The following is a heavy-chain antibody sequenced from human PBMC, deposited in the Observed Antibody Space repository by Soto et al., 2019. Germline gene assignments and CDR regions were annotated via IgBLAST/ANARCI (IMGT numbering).Heavy chain of an antibody. Sequence: GGSLRLSCAASGFTFTRYSMNWVRQAPGKGLEWVSSISSTTNYIYYGDSMKGRFTISRDNAKNSLYLEMNSLRSDDTAVYYCARGGFLRYFDWQNGLVDAFDIWGQGTMVTVSS. D-gene: IGHD3-9*01. CDR1: GFTFTRYS. CDR2: ISSTTNYI. J-gene: IGHJ3*02. CDR3: ARGGFLRYFDWQNGLVDAFDI. V-gene: IGHV3-21*04.